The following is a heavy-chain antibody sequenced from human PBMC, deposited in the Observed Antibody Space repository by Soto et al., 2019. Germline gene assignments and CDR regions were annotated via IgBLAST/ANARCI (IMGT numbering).Heavy chain of an antibody. V-gene: IGHV4-31*03. CDR3: ARDSGSSSFDAFDI. CDR1: GGSISSGGYY. J-gene: IGHJ3*02. CDR2: IYYSGST. Sequence: TLSLTCTVSGGSISSGGYYWSWIRQHPGKGLEWIGYIYYSGSTYYNPSLKSRVTISVDTSKNQFSLKLSSVTAADTAVYYCARDSGSSSFDAFDIWGQGTMVTVSS. D-gene: IGHD6-6*01.